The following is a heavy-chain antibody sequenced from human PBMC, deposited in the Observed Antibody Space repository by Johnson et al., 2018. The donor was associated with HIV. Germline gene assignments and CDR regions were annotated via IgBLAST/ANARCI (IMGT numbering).Heavy chain of an antibody. J-gene: IGHJ3*02. Sequence: VQLVESGGGVVRPGGSLRLSCAASGFIIDDYGMSWVRQAPGKGLEWVSGINWNGGSIGYADSVKGRFTISRDNAKNSLYLQMNSLRAEDTALYYCAGRFYYDSSGYYSAAFDIWGQGTMVTVSS. V-gene: IGHV3-20*04. CDR1: GFIIDDYG. D-gene: IGHD3-22*01. CDR3: AGRFYYDSSGYYSAAFDI. CDR2: INWNGGSI.